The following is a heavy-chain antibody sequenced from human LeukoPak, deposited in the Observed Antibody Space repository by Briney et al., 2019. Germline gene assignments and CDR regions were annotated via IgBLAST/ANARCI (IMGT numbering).Heavy chain of an antibody. J-gene: IGHJ4*02. D-gene: IGHD5-12*01. V-gene: IGHV3-33*01. CDR3: ATDPSGYGAIDY. Sequence: GGSLRLSCAASGFTFSSYGMHWVRQAPGKGLEWVAVIWYDGSNKYYADSVKGRFTISRDNSKNTLYLQMNSLRAEDTAVYYCATDPSGYGAIDYWGQGTLVTVSS. CDR1: GFTFSSYG. CDR2: IWYDGSNK.